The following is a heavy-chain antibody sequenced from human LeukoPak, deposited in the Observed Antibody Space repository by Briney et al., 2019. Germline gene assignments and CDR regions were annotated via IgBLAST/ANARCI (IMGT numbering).Heavy chain of an antibody. Sequence: GGSLRLSCAASGFTFSSYGMHWVRQAPGKGLEWVAVISYDGSNKYYADSVKGRFTISRDNSKNTLCLQMNSLRAEDTAVYYCAKDSVQQEYYYYGMDVWGKGTTVTVSS. CDR1: GFTFSSYG. CDR2: ISYDGSNK. D-gene: IGHD6-13*01. J-gene: IGHJ6*04. V-gene: IGHV3-30*18. CDR3: AKDSVQQEYYYYGMDV.